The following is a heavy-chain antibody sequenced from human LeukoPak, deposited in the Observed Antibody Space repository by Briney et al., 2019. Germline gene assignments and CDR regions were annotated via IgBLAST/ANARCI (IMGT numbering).Heavy chain of an antibody. Sequence: PGGSLRLSCAASGFTVSSNYMSWVRQAPGKGLEWVSFIYSGGSTYYADSVKGRFTISRDNSKNKLYLQMNSLRAEDTAVYYCARDERLYCGGDCYAFDIWGQGTMVTVSS. CDR3: ARDERLYCGGDCYAFDI. J-gene: IGHJ3*02. D-gene: IGHD2-21*02. CDR1: GFTVSSNY. CDR2: IYSGGST. V-gene: IGHV3-53*01.